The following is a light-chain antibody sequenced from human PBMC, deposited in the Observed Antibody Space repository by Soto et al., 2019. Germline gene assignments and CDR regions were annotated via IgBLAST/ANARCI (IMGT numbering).Light chain of an antibody. Sequence: QSVLTQPPSASGTPGQRVTISCSGSSSNIGSNYVYWYQQLPGTASKLLIYSNNQRPSGVPDRFSGSKSGTSASLAISGLRSEDEADYYCAAWDDSLSGRVFGGGTQLTVL. V-gene: IGLV1-47*02. CDR3: AAWDDSLSGRV. CDR2: SNN. CDR1: SSNIGSNY. J-gene: IGLJ3*02.